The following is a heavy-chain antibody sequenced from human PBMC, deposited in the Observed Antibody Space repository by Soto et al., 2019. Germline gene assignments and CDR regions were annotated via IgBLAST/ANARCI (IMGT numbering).Heavy chain of an antibody. Sequence: TLSLTCTVSGGSISSGGYYWSWIRQHPGKGLEWIGYIYYSGSTYYNPSLKSRVTISVDTSKNQFSLKLSSVTAADTAVYYCARSSGSYQVTFDPWGQGTLVTVSS. CDR1: GGSISSGGYY. D-gene: IGHD1-26*01. J-gene: IGHJ5*02. CDR3: ARSSGSYQVTFDP. V-gene: IGHV4-31*03. CDR2: IYYSGST.